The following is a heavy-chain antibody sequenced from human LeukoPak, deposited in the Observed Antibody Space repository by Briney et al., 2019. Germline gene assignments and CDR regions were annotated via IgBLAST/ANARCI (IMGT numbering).Heavy chain of an antibody. J-gene: IGHJ4*02. Sequence: GGSLRLSCTTSGFKFGDYAMSWFRQAPGKGLEWVGFIRSKPHGYTTQYAASVKGRFTISRDDSKSIAYLQINSLKTEDTAVYYCTRSYNYHDSSGYYGFDYWGQGTLVTVSS. CDR3: TRSYNYHDSSGYYGFDY. CDR1: GFKFGDYA. D-gene: IGHD3-22*01. V-gene: IGHV3-49*03. CDR2: IRSKPHGYTT.